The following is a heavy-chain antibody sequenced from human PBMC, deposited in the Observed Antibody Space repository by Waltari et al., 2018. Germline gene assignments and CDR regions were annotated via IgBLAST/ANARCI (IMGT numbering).Heavy chain of an antibody. CDR2: INHSGST. CDR3: AEMATIKWGGLIFDY. Sequence: QVQLQQWGAGLLKPSETLSLTCAVYGGSFSGYYWSWIRQPPGKGLEWIGEINHSGSTNYNPSLKSRVTISVDTAKNQFSLKLSSVTAADTAVYYCAEMATIKWGGLIFDYWGQGTLVTVSS. V-gene: IGHV4-34*01. CDR1: GGSFSGYY. J-gene: IGHJ4*02. D-gene: IGHD5-12*01.